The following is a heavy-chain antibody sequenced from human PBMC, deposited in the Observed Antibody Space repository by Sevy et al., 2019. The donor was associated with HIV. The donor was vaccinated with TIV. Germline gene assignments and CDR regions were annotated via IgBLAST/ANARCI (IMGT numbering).Heavy chain of an antibody. CDR2: IYTSGST. J-gene: IGHJ5*02. Sequence: SETLSLTCTVSGGSISSYYWSWIRQPAGKGLEWIGRIYTSGSTNYNPSLKSRVTMSVDTSKNQFSLKLSSVTAADTAVYYCARHVYYYGSGSYSYNWFDPWGQGTLVTVSS. CDR3: ARHVYYYGSGSYSYNWFDP. D-gene: IGHD3-10*01. V-gene: IGHV4-4*07. CDR1: GGSISSYY.